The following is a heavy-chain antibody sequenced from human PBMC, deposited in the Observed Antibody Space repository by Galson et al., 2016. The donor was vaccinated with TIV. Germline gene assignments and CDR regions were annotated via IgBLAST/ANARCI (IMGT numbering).Heavy chain of an antibody. J-gene: IGHJ3*02. CDR1: GFTLNTFS. CDR3: ARESGSYRNDAFDI. Sequence: SLRLSCAASGFTLNTFSMNWVRQAPGRGLEWVSYISSRSSAIYYVDSVKGRFTVSRDNAQSSVYLQMNSLRAEDTGVYYCARESGSYRNDAFDIWGQGTKVTASS. D-gene: IGHD1-26*01. V-gene: IGHV3-48*01. CDR2: ISSRSSAI.